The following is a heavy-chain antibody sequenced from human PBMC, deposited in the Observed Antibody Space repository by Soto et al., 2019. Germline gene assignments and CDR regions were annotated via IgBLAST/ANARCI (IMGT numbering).Heavy chain of an antibody. D-gene: IGHD5-12*01. J-gene: IGHJ4*02. CDR2: ISAYNGNT. Sequence: ASVKVSCKASGDTFTSYGISWVRQAPGQGFEWMGWISAYNGNTNYAQKLQGRVTMTTDTSTSTAYMELRSLRSDDTAVYYCARVIRGYSGYDSVYFDYWGQGTQVTVSS. V-gene: IGHV1-18*01. CDR3: ARVIRGYSGYDSVYFDY. CDR1: GDTFTSYG.